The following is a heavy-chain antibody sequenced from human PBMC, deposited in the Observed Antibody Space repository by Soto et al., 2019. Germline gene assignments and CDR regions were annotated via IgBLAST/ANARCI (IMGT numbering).Heavy chain of an antibody. CDR2: FSGYNGNT. D-gene: IGHD4-17*01. J-gene: IGHJ4*02. V-gene: IGHV1-18*04. CDR3: ARTSGDYNMYFFDF. Sequence: QVHLVQSGAEVKKPGASVKVSCKASGYTFINFGISWVRQAPGQGLEWMGWFSGYNGNTNYTQKLQGRVTMTTDTSTSTAYMELRSLSSDDTAVYYCARTSGDYNMYFFDFCGQGTLVPISS. CDR1: GYTFINFG.